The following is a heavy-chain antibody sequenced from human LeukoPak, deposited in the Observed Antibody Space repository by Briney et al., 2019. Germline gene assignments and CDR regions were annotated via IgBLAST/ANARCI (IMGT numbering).Heavy chain of an antibody. J-gene: IGHJ4*02. D-gene: IGHD3-10*01. CDR1: GGSISGYS. CDR2: IYYSGST. V-gene: IGHV4-59*01. Sequence: SETLSLTCTVSGGSISGYSWSWIRQPPGKGLEWIAYIYYSGSTNYNPSLKSRVTISVDPSKNQFSLKLSSVTAADTAVYFCARDAESYASGSYTPFDYWGQGTLVTVSS. CDR3: ARDAESYASGSYTPFDY.